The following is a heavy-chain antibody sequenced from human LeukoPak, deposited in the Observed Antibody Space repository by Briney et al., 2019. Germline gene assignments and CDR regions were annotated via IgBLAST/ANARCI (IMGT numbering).Heavy chain of an antibody. V-gene: IGHV3-23*01. CDR1: GLTFATFA. Sequence: PGGSLRLSCAASGLTFATFARSWARQAPGKGLEWFSDISDRGGIKNYADSVKGRFTISRDNSNNTLYLQMNSLRAEDTAVSFCAKKQTTTVTTLDYWGQGTLVTVSS. J-gene: IGHJ4*02. CDR2: ISDRGGIK. CDR3: AKKQTTTVTTLDY. D-gene: IGHD4-17*01.